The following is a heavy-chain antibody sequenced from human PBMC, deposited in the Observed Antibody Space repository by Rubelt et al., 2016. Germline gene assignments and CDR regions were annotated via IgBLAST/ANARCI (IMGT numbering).Heavy chain of an antibody. D-gene: IGHD6-19*01. CDR3: ARAAHRSGGWYGRNAYDI. CDR2: VDPSRAS. CDR1: GGSFSSYY. J-gene: IGHJ3*02. Sequence: QVQLRQWGAGLLKPSETLSLTCAVYGGSFSSYYWSWIRQSPGKGLEWIGEVDPSRASRYNPSLAGRVTIFVDVSESQVSLGLTAVTAADTAVYYCARAAHRSGGWYGRNAYDIWGQGTMVTVSS. V-gene: IGHV4-34*01.